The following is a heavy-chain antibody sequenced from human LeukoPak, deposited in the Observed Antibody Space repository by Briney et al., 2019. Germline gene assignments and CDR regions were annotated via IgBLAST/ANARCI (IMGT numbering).Heavy chain of an antibody. D-gene: IGHD4-23*01. CDR2: INHSGST. CDR3: ARANDHGGNSGDLDY. CDR1: GGSFSGYY. Sequence: SETLSLTCAVYGGSFSGYYWSWIRQPPGKGLEWIGEINHSGSTNYNPSLKSRVTISVDTSKNQFSLKLSSVTAADTAVYYCARANDHGGNSGDLDYWGQGTLVTVSS. V-gene: IGHV4-34*01. J-gene: IGHJ4*02.